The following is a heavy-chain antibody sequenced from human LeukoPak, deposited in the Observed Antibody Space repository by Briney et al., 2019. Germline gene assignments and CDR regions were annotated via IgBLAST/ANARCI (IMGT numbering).Heavy chain of an antibody. CDR1: GGSISSGSYY. CDR2: IYTNGST. J-gene: IGHJ4*02. CDR3: ARERTSIAMIVASYYFDY. D-gene: IGHD3-22*01. V-gene: IGHV4-61*02. Sequence: SETLFLTCTVSGGSISSGSYYWSWIRQPSGKGLEWIGRIYTNGSTNYNPSLKSRVTISVDTSKNQFSLKLSSVTAADTAVYYCARERTSIAMIVASYYFDYWGQETLVTVSS.